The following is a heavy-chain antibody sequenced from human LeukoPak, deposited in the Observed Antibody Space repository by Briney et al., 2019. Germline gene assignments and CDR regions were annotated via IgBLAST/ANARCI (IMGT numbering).Heavy chain of an antibody. CDR1: GFTFSSYD. V-gene: IGHV3-64*01. CDR3: ARDRGYYDFWSGYPDY. J-gene: IGHJ4*02. D-gene: IGHD3-3*01. Sequence: GSLRLSCAASGFTFSSYDMHWVRQAPGKGLEYVSAISSNGGSTYYANSVKGRFTISRDNSKNTLYLQMGSLRAEDMAVYYCARDRGYYDFWSGYPDYWGQGTLVTVSS. CDR2: ISSNGGST.